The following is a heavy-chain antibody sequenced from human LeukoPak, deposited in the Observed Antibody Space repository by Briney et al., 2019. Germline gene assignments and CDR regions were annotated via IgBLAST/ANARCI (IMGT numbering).Heavy chain of an antibody. CDR1: GFTFSSYA. Sequence: PGGSLRLSCAASGFTFSSYAMSWVRQAPGKGLEWVSAISGSGGSTYYVDSVKGRFTISRDNSKNTLYLQMNSLRAEDTAVYYCAKDLVVVGYTAMVTSDYWGQGTLVTVSS. CDR3: AKDLVVVGYTAMVTSDY. V-gene: IGHV3-23*01. CDR2: ISGSGGST. D-gene: IGHD5-18*01. J-gene: IGHJ4*02.